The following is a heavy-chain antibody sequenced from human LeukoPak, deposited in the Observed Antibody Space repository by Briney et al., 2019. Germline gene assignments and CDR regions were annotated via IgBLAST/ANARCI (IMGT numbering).Heavy chain of an antibody. CDR2: MSSGGTYI. J-gene: IGHJ4*02. D-gene: IGHD2-15*01. CDR1: GFTFSNHA. V-gene: IGHV3-21*01. Sequence: GGSLTLSCTASGFTFSNHAMTWVRQAPGKGLKWVSSMSSGGTYIYYADSVRGRFTISRDNAKNSLYLVMNSLRAEDTATYYCARDRPTGPSRVFVVQWGQGTLVTVSS. CDR3: ARDRPTGPSRVFVVQ.